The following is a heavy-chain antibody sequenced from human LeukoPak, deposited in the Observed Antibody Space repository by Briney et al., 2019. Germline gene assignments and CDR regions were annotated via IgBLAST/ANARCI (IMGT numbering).Heavy chain of an antibody. J-gene: IGHJ3*02. V-gene: IGHV3-21*01. CDR1: GFAFSTYT. CDR2: ITSSSNYI. CDR3: ATYSGPGAFDI. Sequence: GGSLRLSCAASGFAFSTYTMNWVRQAPGKGLEWVSSITSSSNYIYYADSVKGRFTISRDNAKNPLYLQMNSLRAEDTAVYYCATYSGPGAFDIWGQGTMVTVSS. D-gene: IGHD1-26*01.